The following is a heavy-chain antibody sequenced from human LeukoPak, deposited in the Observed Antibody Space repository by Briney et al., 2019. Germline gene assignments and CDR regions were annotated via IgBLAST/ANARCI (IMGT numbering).Heavy chain of an antibody. D-gene: IGHD2-15*01. CDR2: IYFSGST. J-gene: IGHJ6*03. Sequence: SETLSLTCTVSGGSISSYYWSWIRQPPGKGLEWIGYIYFSGSTNYSPSLKSRVTISVDTSKNQFSLKLSSVTAADTAVYYCARGPRGYCRGGSCYFYYYYMDVWGQGTTVTVS. CDR3: ARGPRGYCRGGSCYFYYYYMDV. V-gene: IGHV4-59*01. CDR1: GGSISSYY.